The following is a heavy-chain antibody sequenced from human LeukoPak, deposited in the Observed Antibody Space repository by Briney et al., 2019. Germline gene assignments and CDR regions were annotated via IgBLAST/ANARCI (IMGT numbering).Heavy chain of an antibody. Sequence: SETLSLTCAVYGGSFSGYYWSWIRQPPGKGLEWIGEINHSGSTNYNPSLKSRVTISVDTSKNQFSLKLSSVTAADTAVYYCARMASWYYYYMDVWGKGTTVTVSS. J-gene: IGHJ6*03. V-gene: IGHV4-34*01. CDR2: INHSGST. CDR1: GGSFSGYY. CDR3: ARMASWYYYYMDV. D-gene: IGHD5-24*01.